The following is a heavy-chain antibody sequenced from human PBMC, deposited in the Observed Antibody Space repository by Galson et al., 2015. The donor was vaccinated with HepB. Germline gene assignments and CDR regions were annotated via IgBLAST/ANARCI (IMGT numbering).Heavy chain of an antibody. V-gene: IGHV1-69*13. J-gene: IGHJ6*02. CDR2: IIPFFGTP. CDR1: GGTFSKYA. CDR3: ALARDPNPTYYSSVNYGMDV. Sequence: SVKVSCKASGGTFSKYAITWVRQAPGQGLGWMGGIIPFFGTPIYAQRFQGRVTITADESTTTAHMELSSLRSDDTAVSYCALARDPNPTYYSSVNYGMDVWGQGTTVTVSS. D-gene: IGHD2-2*01.